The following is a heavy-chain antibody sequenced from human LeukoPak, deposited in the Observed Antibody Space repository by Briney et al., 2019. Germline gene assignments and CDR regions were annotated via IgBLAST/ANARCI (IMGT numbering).Heavy chain of an antibody. V-gene: IGHV4-59*12. CDR3: ARDRVYGDYAIDY. Sequence: SETLSLTCTVSGDSMSSYYWSWIRQPPGKGLEWIGYIYNSGGTKYNPSLKSRVTISVDRSKNQFSLKLSSVTAADTAVYYCARDRVYGDYAIDYWGQGTLVTVSS. J-gene: IGHJ4*02. CDR1: GDSMSSYY. CDR2: IYNSGGT. D-gene: IGHD4-17*01.